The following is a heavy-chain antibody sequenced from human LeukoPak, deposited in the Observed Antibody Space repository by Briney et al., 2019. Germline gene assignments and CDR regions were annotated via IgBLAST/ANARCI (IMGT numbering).Heavy chain of an antibody. CDR3: ARAQMITFGGVIQGPFTY. J-gene: IGHJ4*02. CDR1: GYTFTSYG. CDR2: ISAYNGNT. V-gene: IGHV1-18*01. Sequence: GASVKVSCKASGYTFTSYGISWVRQAPGQGLEWMGWISAYNGNTNYAQKLQGRVTMTTDTSTSTAYMELSSLRSEDTAVYYCARAQMITFGGVIQGPFTYWGQGTLVTVSS. D-gene: IGHD3-16*02.